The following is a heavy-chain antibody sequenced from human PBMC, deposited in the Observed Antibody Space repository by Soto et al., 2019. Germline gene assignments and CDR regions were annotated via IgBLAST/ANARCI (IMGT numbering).Heavy chain of an antibody. CDR2: ISAYKGNT. J-gene: IGHJ6*02. D-gene: IGHD2-8*01. V-gene: IGHV1-18*04. CDR1: GYTFTSYG. Sequence: QVQLVQSGAAVKKPGASVKASCKASGYTFTSYGISWVRQAPGQGLEWMGWISAYKGNTNNAQKLQGRVTMTTDTATTTAYMELRSLRSDDTAVYYCAREGALGSLTNGVCYNSYYGMDVLGQGNPVTVSS. CDR3: AREGALGSLTNGVCYNSYYGMDV.